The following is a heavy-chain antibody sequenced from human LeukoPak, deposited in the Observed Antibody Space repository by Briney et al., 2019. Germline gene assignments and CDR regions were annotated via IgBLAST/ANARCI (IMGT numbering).Heavy chain of an antibody. D-gene: IGHD3-22*01. CDR2: IGSKAYGETA. CDR3: ARVGYYYDSSGSDFDI. V-gene: IGHV3-49*03. CDR1: GFTFGDYA. Sequence: PGGSLRLSCTASGFTFGDYAMSWIRQAPGKGLEWVGFIGSKAYGETADYAASVKGRFTISRDDSKAIAYLQMNSLRAEDTAVYHCARVGYYYDSSGSDFDIWGQGTMVTVSS. J-gene: IGHJ3*02.